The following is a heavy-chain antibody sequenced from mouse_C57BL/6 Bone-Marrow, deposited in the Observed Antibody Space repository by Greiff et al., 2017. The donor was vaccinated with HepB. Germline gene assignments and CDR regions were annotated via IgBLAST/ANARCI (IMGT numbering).Heavy chain of an antibody. V-gene: IGHV5-17*01. CDR1: GFTFSDYG. Sequence: EVHLVESGGGLVKPGGSLKLSCAASGFTFSDYGMHWVRQAPEKGLEWVAYISSGSSTIYYADTVKGRFTISRDNAKNTLFLQMTSLRSEDTAMYYCARGSGHWYFDVWGTGTTVTVSS. J-gene: IGHJ1*03. CDR3: ARGSGHWYFDV. CDR2: ISSGSSTI.